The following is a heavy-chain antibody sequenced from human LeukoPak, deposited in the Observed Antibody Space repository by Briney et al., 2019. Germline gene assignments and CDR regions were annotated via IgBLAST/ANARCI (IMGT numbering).Heavy chain of an antibody. CDR2: ISSSSNYR. CDR3: ARTSVAAAISPYYFDY. D-gene: IGHD2-2*02. CDR1: GSTFSSYS. V-gene: IGHV3-21*01. J-gene: IGHJ4*02. Sequence: GGSLRLSCAACGSTFSSYSINWVRQAPGKGLEWVSFISSSSNYRYYADSVKGRFTISRDNAKNSLYLQMASLRAEDTAVYSCARTSVAAAISPYYFDYWGQGTLVTVSS.